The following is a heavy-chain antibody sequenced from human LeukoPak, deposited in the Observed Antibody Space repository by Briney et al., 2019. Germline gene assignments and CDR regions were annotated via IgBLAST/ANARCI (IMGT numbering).Heavy chain of an antibody. J-gene: IGHJ5*02. CDR3: ARTESLGYCSSTSCLGGFDP. CDR2: INHSGST. V-gene: IGHV4-34*01. Sequence: PSETLSLTCAVYGGSFSGYYWSWIRQPPGKGLEWIGEINHSGSTNYNPSLKSRVTISVDTSKNQFSLKLSSVTAADTAVYYCARTESLGYCSSTSCLGGFDPWGQGTLVTVSS. D-gene: IGHD2-2*01. CDR1: GGSFSGYY.